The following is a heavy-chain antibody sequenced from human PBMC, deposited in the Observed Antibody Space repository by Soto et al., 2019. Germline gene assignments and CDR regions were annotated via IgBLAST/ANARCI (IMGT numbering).Heavy chain of an antibody. V-gene: IGHV3-48*03. CDR2: ISSSGSTI. CDR3: ARGPPPLMVRGVILYYYGMDV. Sequence: EVQLVESGGGLVQPGGSLRLSCAASGFTFSSYEMNWVRQAPGKGLEWVSYISSSGSTIYYADSVKGRFTISRDNAKNSLYLQMNSLRAEDTAVYYCARGPPPLMVRGVILYYYGMDVWGQGTTVTVSS. CDR1: GFTFSSYE. J-gene: IGHJ6*02. D-gene: IGHD3-10*01.